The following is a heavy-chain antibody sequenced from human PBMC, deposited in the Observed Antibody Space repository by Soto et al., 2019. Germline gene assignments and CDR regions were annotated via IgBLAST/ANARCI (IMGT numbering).Heavy chain of an antibody. CDR2: ISAYNGNT. Sequence: QVQLVHSGAEVKKPGASVKVSCKASGYTFTSYGIGWVRQAPGQGLEWMGWISAYNGNTNYAQKLQGRVTMTTDTSTSTAYMELRSLRSDDTAVYYCARENDILTGYYSPLFDFWGQGTLVTVSS. J-gene: IGHJ4*02. CDR3: ARENDILTGYYSPLFDF. V-gene: IGHV1-18*01. D-gene: IGHD3-9*01. CDR1: GYTFTSYG.